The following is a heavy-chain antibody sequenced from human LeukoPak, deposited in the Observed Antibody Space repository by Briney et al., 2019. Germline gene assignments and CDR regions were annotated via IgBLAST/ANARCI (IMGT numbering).Heavy chain of an antibody. CDR2: IYHSGST. CDR3: ARDILATSIAAPYY. J-gene: IGHJ4*02. D-gene: IGHD6-13*01. V-gene: IGHV4-38-2*02. CDR1: GYSISSGYY. Sequence: SETLSLTCTVSGYSISSGYYWGWIRQPPGKGLEWIGSIYHSGSTYYNPSLKSRVTMSVDTSKNQFSLRLSSVNAADTAVYYCARDILATSIAAPYYWGQGTLVTVSS.